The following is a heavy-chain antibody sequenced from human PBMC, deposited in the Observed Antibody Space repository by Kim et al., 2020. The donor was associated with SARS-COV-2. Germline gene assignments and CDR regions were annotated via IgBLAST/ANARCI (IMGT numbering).Heavy chain of an antibody. V-gene: IGHV3-23*01. Sequence: GGNTNLPKPRKGPVNISRDNSKNTLYLQMNSLRAEDTAVYYCAKILPDYWGQGTLVTVSS. CDR2: GGNT. CDR3: AKILPDY. J-gene: IGHJ4*02.